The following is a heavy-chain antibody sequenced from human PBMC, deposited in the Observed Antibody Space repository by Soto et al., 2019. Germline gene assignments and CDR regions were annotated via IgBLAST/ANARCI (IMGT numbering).Heavy chain of an antibody. CDR3: ARDRVGYSSGWYLRGYFDY. CDR1: GYTFTSYG. V-gene: IGHV1-18*01. J-gene: IGHJ4*02. CDR2: ISAYNGNT. D-gene: IGHD6-19*01. Sequence: QVQLVQSGAEVKKPGASVKVSCKASGYTFTSYGISWVRQAPGQGLEWMGWISAYNGNTNYAQKLQGRVTMTTDTSTSTAYMELRSLRSDDTAVYYCARDRVGYSSGWYLRGYFDYWGQGTLVTVSS.